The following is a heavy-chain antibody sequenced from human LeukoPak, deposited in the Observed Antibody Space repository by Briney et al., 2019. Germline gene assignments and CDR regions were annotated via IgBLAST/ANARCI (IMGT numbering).Heavy chain of an antibody. D-gene: IGHD4-17*01. CDR1: GGSISSGDYY. V-gene: IGHV4-30-4*08. CDR2: INHSGST. CDR3: ASTVTTSRNFDY. Sequence: SGTLSLTCAVSGGSISSGDYYWSWIRQPPGKGLEWIGEINHSGSTNYNPSLKSRVTISVDMSKNQFSLKLSSVTAADTAVYYCASTVTTSRNFDYWGQGTLVTVSS. J-gene: IGHJ4*02.